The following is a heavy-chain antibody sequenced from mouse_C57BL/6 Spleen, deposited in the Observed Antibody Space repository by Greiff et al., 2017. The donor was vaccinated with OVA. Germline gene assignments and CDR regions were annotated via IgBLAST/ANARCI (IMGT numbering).Heavy chain of an antibody. CDR1: GFNIKNTY. Sequence: VHVKQSVAELVRPGASVKLSCTASGFNIKNTYMHWVKQRPEQGLEWIGRIDPANGNTKYAPKFQGKATITADTSSNTAYLQLSSLTSEDTAIYYCARPPTGTGYAMDYWGQGTSVTVSS. CDR3: ARPPTGTGYAMDY. CDR2: IDPANGNT. V-gene: IGHV14-3*01. D-gene: IGHD4-1*01. J-gene: IGHJ4*01.